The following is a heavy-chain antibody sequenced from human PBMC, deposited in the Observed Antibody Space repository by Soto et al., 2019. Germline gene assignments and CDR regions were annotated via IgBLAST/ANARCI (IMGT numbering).Heavy chain of an antibody. CDR3: ARNEDPYCSSTSCYAGGSWFDP. V-gene: IGHV5-51*01. CDR1: GYSFTSYW. D-gene: IGHD2-2*01. CDR2: IYPGDSDT. Sequence: GESLKISCKGSGYSFTSYWIGWVRQMPGKGLEWMGIIYPGDSDTRYSPSFQGQVTISADKSISTAYLQWSSLKASDTAMYYCARNEDPYCSSTSCYAGGSWFDPWGQGTLVTVSS. J-gene: IGHJ5*02.